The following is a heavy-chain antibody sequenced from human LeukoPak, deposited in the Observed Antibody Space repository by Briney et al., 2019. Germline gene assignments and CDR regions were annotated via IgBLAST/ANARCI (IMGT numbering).Heavy chain of an antibody. CDR3: ARDISISWFYS. D-gene: IGHD3-3*02. J-gene: IGHJ5*01. CDR1: GASISSDSNY. CDR2: IYQTGST. Sequence: SETLSLTCTVSGASISSDSNYWAWVRQPPGKGLQWIGSIYQTGSTFYNPSLMSRVSISIDSSKNQFSLKLSSVTVADTALYYCARDISISWFYSWGQGTLVSVSS. V-gene: IGHV4-39*07.